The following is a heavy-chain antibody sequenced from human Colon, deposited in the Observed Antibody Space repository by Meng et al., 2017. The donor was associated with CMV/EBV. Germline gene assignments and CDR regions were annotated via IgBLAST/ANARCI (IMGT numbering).Heavy chain of an antibody. CDR3: ASTSGY. CDR2: IQVDGSKK. Sequence: GSLRLSCAVSGFTFSDAWMNWVRQAPGKGLEWVANIQVDGSKKYYVDSVKGRFTISRDNAKNSVYLQMDSLRAEDTAVYYCASTSGYWGQGTLVTVSS. J-gene: IGHJ4*02. V-gene: IGHV3-7*01. D-gene: IGHD2/OR15-2a*01. CDR1: GFTFSDAW.